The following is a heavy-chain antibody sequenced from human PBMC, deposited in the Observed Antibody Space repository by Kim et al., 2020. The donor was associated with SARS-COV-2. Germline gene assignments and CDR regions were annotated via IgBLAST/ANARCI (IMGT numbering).Heavy chain of an antibody. CDR3: ARDFLLRRSQQRYYGMDV. D-gene: IGHD6-13*01. J-gene: IGHJ6*02. V-gene: IGHV4-61*01. Sequence: SETLSLTCNVSGGSVSSGSYYWSWIRQPPGKGLEWIGYIYYSGSTNYNPSLKSRVTISVDTSKNQFSLKLSSVTAADTAVYYCARDFLLRRSQQRYYGMDVWGQGTTVTVSS. CDR1: GGSVSSGSYY. CDR2: IYYSGST.